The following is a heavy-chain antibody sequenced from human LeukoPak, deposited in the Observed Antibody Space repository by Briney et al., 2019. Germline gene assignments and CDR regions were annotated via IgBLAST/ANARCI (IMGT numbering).Heavy chain of an antibody. J-gene: IGHJ4*02. CDR2: ISINSSYI. V-gene: IGHV3-21*01. CDR3: RTGYCSGGSCHFSFDY. CDR1: GFTFSSYS. Sequence: GGSLRLSCAASGFTFSSYSMNWVRQAPGKGLEWVSSISINSSYIYYADSVKGRFTIPRDNAKNSLYLQMNSLRAEPTAVYYSRTGYCSGGSCHFSFDYGGKGTLVTVSS. D-gene: IGHD2-15*01.